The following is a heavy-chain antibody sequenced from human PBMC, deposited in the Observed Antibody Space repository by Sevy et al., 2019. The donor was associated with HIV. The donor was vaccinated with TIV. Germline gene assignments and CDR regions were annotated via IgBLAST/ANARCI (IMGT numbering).Heavy chain of an antibody. J-gene: IGHJ4*02. CDR1: GGSITSLY. D-gene: IGHD1-26*01. Sequence: SETLSLTCTVSGGSITSLYWNWIRQPPGKGLEWIANIYYNGQINYNPSLKSRVTFALDTSKNQFSLRLSSVTAADTAMYYCAGENAWGRGYSWGQGTLVTVSS. V-gene: IGHV4-59*08. CDR3: AGENAWGRGYS. CDR2: IYYNGQI.